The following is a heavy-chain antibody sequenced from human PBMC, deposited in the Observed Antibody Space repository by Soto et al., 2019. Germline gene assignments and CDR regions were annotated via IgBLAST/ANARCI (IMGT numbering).Heavy chain of an antibody. CDR2: IYYSGST. D-gene: IGHD2-21*02. Sequence: QLQLQESGPGLVKPSETLSLTCTVSGGSISSSSYFWGWIRQPPGKGLEWIGSIYYSGSTYYNPSLKSRVPVPVDTSKTQFSLKLSSVTAADTAGYYCARHPSDFWFDPWGQGTLVTVSS. V-gene: IGHV4-39*01. CDR3: ARHPSDFWFDP. CDR1: GGSISSSSYF. J-gene: IGHJ5*02.